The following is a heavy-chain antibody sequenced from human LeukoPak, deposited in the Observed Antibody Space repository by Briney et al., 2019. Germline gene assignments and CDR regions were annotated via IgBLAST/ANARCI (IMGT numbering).Heavy chain of an antibody. Sequence: GGSLRLSCAASGFTFSSYGTHWVRQAPGKGLEWVAVISYDGSNKYYADSVKGRFTISRDNSKNTLYLQMNSLRAEDTAVYYCRVVITDFDYWGQGTLVTVSS. CDR2: ISYDGSNK. V-gene: IGHV3-33*01. CDR3: RVVITDFDY. D-gene: IGHD3-22*01. CDR1: GFTFSSYG. J-gene: IGHJ4*02.